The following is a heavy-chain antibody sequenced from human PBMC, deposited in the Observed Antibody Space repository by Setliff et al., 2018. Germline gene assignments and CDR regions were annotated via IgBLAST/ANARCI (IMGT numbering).Heavy chain of an antibody. J-gene: IGHJ4*02. V-gene: IGHV4-59*01. Sequence: SETLSLTCTVSGGSIRNYYWSWIRQPPGKGLEWIGYIYYSGNTNYNPPLKSRVTISVDTSKNQFSLKLRSVTAADTAVYFCARGYYNFLSGYYTPYYFDYWGQGTLVTVSS. CDR1: GGSIRNYY. D-gene: IGHD3-3*01. CDR2: IYYSGNT. CDR3: ARGYYNFLSGYYTPYYFDY.